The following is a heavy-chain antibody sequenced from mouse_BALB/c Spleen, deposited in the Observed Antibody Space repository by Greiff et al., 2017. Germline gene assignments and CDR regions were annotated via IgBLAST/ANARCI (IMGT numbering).Heavy chain of an antibody. J-gene: IGHJ4*01. CDR2: ISYSGST. CDR3: ARFYYDYDHAMDY. V-gene: IGHV3-8*02. Sequence: EVQLVESGPSLVKPSQTLSLACSVTGDSITSGYWNWIRKFPGNKLEYMGYISYSGSTYYNPSLKSRISITRDTSKNQYYLQLNSVTTEDTATYYCARFYYDYDHAMDYWGQGTSVTVSS. D-gene: IGHD2-4*01. CDR1: GDSITSGY.